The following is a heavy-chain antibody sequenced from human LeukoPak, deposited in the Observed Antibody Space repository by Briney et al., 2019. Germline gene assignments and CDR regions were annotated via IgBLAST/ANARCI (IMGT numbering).Heavy chain of an antibody. CDR2: INPNSGGT. J-gene: IGHJ5*02. D-gene: IGHD6-13*01. CDR3: ARVAYSSSWYGDNWFDP. Sequence: ASVKVSCKASGYTFTGYYMHWVRQAPGQGLAWLGWINPNSGGTNYAQKFQGRVTMTRDTSISTAYMELSRLRSDDTAVYYCARVAYSSSWYGDNWFDPWGQGTLVTVSS. V-gene: IGHV1-2*02. CDR1: GYTFTGYY.